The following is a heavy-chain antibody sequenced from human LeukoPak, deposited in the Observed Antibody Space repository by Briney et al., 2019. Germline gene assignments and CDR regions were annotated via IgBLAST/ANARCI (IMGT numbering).Heavy chain of an antibody. J-gene: IGHJ4*02. CDR2: ISNDGSIT. V-gene: IGHV3-30*03. D-gene: IGHD5-12*01. Sequence: GGSLRLSCAASGFTLNNYGMHWVRQAPGKGLEWVATISNDGSITHYADSVKGRFTISRDKSKNTLYLQMNSLRPEDTAVYYCATMLVGTNLFDYWGQGTLVTVSS. CDR1: GFTLNNYG. CDR3: ATMLVGTNLFDY.